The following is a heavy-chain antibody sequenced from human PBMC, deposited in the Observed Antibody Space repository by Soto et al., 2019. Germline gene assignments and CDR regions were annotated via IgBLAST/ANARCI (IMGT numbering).Heavy chain of an antibody. CDR1: GGSISSYY. D-gene: IGHD3-3*01. V-gene: IGHV4-59*01. Sequence: SETLSLTCTVSGGSISSYYWSWIRQPPGKGLEWIGYIYYSGSTNYNPSLKSRVTISVDTSKNQFSLKLSSVTAADTAVYYCARVRKLRFLEHYYYMDVWGKGTTVTVSS. CDR2: IYYSGST. J-gene: IGHJ6*03. CDR3: ARVRKLRFLEHYYYMDV.